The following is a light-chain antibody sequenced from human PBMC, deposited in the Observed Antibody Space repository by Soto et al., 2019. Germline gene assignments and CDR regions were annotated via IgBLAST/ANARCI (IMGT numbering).Light chain of an antibody. Sequence: EIVLTQSPVPLSLSPGERSTLSCRSLQSVSSSYLALYQQKPGHAPRLLIYGASSRATGTPDRFSGSGSGTDFTLTSSRLAPEDVAVSYCQQYGSSLTFGQGTKVEIK. CDR1: QSVSSSY. CDR3: QQYGSSLT. V-gene: IGKV3-20*01. J-gene: IGKJ1*01. CDR2: GAS.